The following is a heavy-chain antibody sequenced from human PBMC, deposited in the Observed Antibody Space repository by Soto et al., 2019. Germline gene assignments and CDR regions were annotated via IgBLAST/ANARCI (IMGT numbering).Heavy chain of an antibody. J-gene: IGHJ5*02. Sequence: SETLSLTCAVSGGSISSSNWWSWVRQPPGKGLEWIGEIYHSGSTNYNPSLKSRVTISVDKSKNQFSLKLSSVTAADTAVYYCARDQVPIAVAGTGDWFDPWGQGTLVTAS. CDR2: IYHSGST. V-gene: IGHV4-4*02. CDR3: ARDQVPIAVAGTGDWFDP. CDR1: GGSISSSNW. D-gene: IGHD6-19*01.